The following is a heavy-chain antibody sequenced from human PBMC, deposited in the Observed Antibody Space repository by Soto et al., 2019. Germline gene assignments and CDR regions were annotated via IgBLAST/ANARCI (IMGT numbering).Heavy chain of an antibody. Sequence: SETLSLTCTVSGGSISSGDYYWSWIRQPPGKGLEWIGYIYYSGSTYYNPSLKSRVTISVDTSKNQFSLKLSSVTAADTAVYYCARVAANYYDFWSGHRNWFDPWGQGTLVTVS. D-gene: IGHD3-3*01. CDR2: IYYSGST. V-gene: IGHV4-30-4*01. J-gene: IGHJ5*02. CDR1: GGSISSGDYY. CDR3: ARVAANYYDFWSGHRNWFDP.